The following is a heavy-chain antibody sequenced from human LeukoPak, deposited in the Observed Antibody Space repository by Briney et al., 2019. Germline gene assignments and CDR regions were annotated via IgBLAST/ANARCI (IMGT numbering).Heavy chain of an antibody. CDR1: GFTFGDYA. CDR2: ISGSGGST. Sequence: GRSLRLSCTASGFTFGDYAMSWVRQAPGKGLEWVSAISGSGGSTYYADSVKGRFTISRDNSKNTLYLQMNSLRAEDTAVYYCAKVTSGWYRGGFDYWGQGTLVTVSP. V-gene: IGHV3-23*01. D-gene: IGHD6-19*01. J-gene: IGHJ4*02. CDR3: AKVTSGWYRGGFDY.